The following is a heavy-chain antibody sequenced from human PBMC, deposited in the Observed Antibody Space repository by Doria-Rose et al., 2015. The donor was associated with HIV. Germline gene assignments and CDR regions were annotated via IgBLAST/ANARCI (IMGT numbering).Heavy chain of an antibody. Sequence: ISNYYWTWIRQPPGKELEYIGWIYYTGSTNYNPSLKSRVTISVDSSKKQFSLDLTFVTAADTAVYYCARFIALRWGLDVWGQGTTVTVSS. CDR1: ISNYY. CDR3: ARFIALRWGLDV. V-gene: IGHV4-59*01. J-gene: IGHJ6*02. D-gene: IGHD6-13*01. CDR2: IYYTGST.